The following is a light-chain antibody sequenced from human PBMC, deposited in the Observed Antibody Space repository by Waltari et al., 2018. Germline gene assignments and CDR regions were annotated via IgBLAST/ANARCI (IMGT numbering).Light chain of an antibody. J-gene: IGLJ2*01. CDR1: SSDVGSYNL. CDR2: EVS. CDR3: CSYAGSSTVV. Sequence: QSALTQPASVSGSPGQSITISCTGTSSDVGSYNLVSWYQQHPGKAPKLMIYEVSKRPSGVSNRFPGSKSGHTASLTISVLLAEDEADYYCCSYAGSSTVVFGGGTKLTVL. V-gene: IGLV2-23*02.